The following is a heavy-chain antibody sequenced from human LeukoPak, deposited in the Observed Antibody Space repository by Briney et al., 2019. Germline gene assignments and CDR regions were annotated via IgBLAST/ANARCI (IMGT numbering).Heavy chain of an antibody. J-gene: IGHJ5*02. CDR1: GYTFTSYG. V-gene: IGHV1-69*05. Sequence: RASVKVSCKASGYTFTSYGISWVRQAPGQGLEWMGGIIPIFGTANYAQKFQGRVTITTDESTSTAYMELSSLRSEDTAVYYCARESYYYGSSNWFDPWGQGTQVTVSS. CDR3: ARESYYYGSSNWFDP. D-gene: IGHD3-10*01. CDR2: IIPIFGTA.